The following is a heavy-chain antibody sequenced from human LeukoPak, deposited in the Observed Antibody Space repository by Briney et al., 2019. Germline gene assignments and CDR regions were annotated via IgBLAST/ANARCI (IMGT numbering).Heavy chain of an antibody. CDR3: ARDAMVRGVIPLDY. CDR1: GFTFSSYS. J-gene: IGHJ4*02. D-gene: IGHD3-10*01. CDR2: ISSSSSYI. Sequence: GGSLRLSXAASGFTFSSYSMNWVRQAPGKGLEWVSSISSSSSYIYYADSVKGRFTISRDNAKNSLCLQMNSLRAEDTAVYYCARDAMVRGVIPLDYWGQGTLVTVSS. V-gene: IGHV3-21*01.